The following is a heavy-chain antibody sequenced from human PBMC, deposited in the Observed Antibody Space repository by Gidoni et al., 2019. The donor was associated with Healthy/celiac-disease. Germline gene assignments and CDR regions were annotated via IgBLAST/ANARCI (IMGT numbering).Heavy chain of an antibody. Sequence: QLQLQESGPGLVKPSETLSLTCTVSGGSISSSSYYWGWIRQPPGKGLEWIGSIYYSGSTYYNPSLKSRVTISVDTSKNQFSLKLSSVTAADTAVYYCARPVLAEGYNWFDPWGQGTLVTVSS. CDR3: ARPVLAEGYNWFDP. CDR2: IYYSGST. V-gene: IGHV4-39*01. CDR1: GGSISSSSYY. J-gene: IGHJ5*02.